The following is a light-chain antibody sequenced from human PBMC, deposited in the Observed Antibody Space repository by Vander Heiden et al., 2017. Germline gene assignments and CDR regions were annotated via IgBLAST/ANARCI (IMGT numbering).Light chain of an antibody. Sequence: QSALTQPASVSGSPGQSITISCTGTSSEVGGYTYVSWYQQHPGKAPKLMIYDVNNRPSGVSNRFSGSKSGNTASLTISGLQSEDEADYYCSSYTSSSTLVFGGGTKLTVL. CDR1: SSEVGGYTY. CDR2: DVN. V-gene: IGLV2-14*03. J-gene: IGLJ2*01. CDR3: SSYTSSSTLV.